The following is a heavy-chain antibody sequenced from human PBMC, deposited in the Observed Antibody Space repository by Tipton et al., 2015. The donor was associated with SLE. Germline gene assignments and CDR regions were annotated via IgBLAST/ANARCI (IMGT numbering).Heavy chain of an antibody. CDR1: GGSISSSSYY. J-gene: IGHJ5*02. V-gene: IGHV4-39*07. Sequence: TLSLTCTVSGGSISSSSYYWGWIRQPPGKGLEWIGSIYYSGSTYYNPSLKSRVTISVDTSKNQFSLKLSSVTAADTAAYYCAAGSSSSRDWFDPWGQGTLVTVSS. D-gene: IGHD6-6*01. CDR3: AAGSSSSRDWFDP. CDR2: IYYSGST.